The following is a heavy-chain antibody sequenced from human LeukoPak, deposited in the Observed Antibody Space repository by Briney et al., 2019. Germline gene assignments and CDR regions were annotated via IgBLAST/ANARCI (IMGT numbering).Heavy chain of an antibody. CDR2: MYHSGST. Sequence: SETLSLTCTVSSGSIISNNDYWGWIRQPPGKGLEWIGSMYHSGSTYYNPSLKSRVTISVDTSKNQFSLKLSSVTAADTAVYYCARVYYYGSGSYYVDYWGQGTLVTVSS. CDR1: SGSIISNNDY. V-gene: IGHV4-39*07. J-gene: IGHJ4*02. D-gene: IGHD3-10*01. CDR3: ARVYYYGSGSYYVDY.